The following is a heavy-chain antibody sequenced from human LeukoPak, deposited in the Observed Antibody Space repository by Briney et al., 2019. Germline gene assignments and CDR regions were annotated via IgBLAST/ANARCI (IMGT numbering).Heavy chain of an antibody. CDR3: AKQLGYCSDGSCYFPY. D-gene: IGHD2-15*01. Sequence: GGSLRLSCAASGFTFSSYGMHWVRQAPGMGLEWVAVISYDGSNKYYADSVKGRFTISRDNSKNTLYLQMNSLRAEDTAVYYCAKQLGYCSDGSCYFPYWGQGTLVTVSS. CDR1: GFTFSSYG. CDR2: ISYDGSNK. V-gene: IGHV3-30*18. J-gene: IGHJ4*02.